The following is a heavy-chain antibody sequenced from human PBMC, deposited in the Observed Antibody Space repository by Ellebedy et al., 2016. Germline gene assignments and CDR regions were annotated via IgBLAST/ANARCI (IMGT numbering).Heavy chain of an antibody. D-gene: IGHD2-2*01. Sequence: SETLSLTXTVSGGSISSSSYYWGWIRQPPGKGLEWIGEINHSGSTNYNPSLKSRVTISVDTSKNQFSLKLSSVTAADTAVYYCARGVGGYCSSTSCRRYFDYWGQGTLVTVSS. V-gene: IGHV4-39*07. CDR1: GGSISSSSYY. CDR2: INHSGST. J-gene: IGHJ4*02. CDR3: ARGVGGYCSSTSCRRYFDY.